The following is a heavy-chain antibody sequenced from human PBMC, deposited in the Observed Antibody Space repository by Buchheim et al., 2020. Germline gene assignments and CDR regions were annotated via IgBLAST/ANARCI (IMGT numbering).Heavy chain of an antibody. Sequence: QVQLQESGPGLVRPSETLALTCTVSGGSISSGGYYWSWIRQHPGKGLEWIGYIYYSGSTYYNPSLKSRVTISVDTSKNQFSLKLSSVTAADTAVYYCTRGVAYSSSSQAEFHYYMDVWGKGTT. V-gene: IGHV4-31*03. CDR3: TRGVAYSSSSQAEFHYYMDV. D-gene: IGHD6-6*01. CDR2: IYYSGST. J-gene: IGHJ6*03. CDR1: GGSISSGGYY.